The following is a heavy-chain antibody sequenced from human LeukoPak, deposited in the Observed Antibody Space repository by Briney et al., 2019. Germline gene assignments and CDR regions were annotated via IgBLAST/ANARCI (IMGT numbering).Heavy chain of an antibody. Sequence: GGSLRLSCAASGFTFSSYGMSWVRQAPGKGLEWVSAISGSGGSTYYADSVKGRFTISRDNSKNSLYLQMNSLRTEDTALYYCGKDIVATGAIDYWGQGTLVTVSS. V-gene: IGHV3-23*01. CDR3: GKDIVATGAIDY. CDR1: GFTFSSYG. CDR2: ISGSGGST. D-gene: IGHD6-13*01. J-gene: IGHJ4*02.